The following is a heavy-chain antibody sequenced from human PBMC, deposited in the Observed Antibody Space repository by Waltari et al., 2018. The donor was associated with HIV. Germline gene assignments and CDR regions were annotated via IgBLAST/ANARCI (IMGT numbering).Heavy chain of an antibody. CDR2: IRVXNGNT. Sequence: VQLVQSGAEVTKPGGPVKVSGKASAYIFNSNYGITWVRQAPGQGLEXXXWIRVXNGNTNXXQXLXGXITMTTDTSTRTTYMELRSLRSDDTAVYYCARDRADDILTGPLGPWGQGTLVTVSS. D-gene: IGHD3-9*01. J-gene: IGHJ5*02. CDR3: ARDRADDILTGPLGP. CDR1: AYIFNSNYG. V-gene: IGHV1-18*01.